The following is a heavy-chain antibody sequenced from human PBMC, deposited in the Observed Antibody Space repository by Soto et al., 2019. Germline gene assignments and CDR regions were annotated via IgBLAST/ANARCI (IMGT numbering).Heavy chain of an antibody. V-gene: IGHV1-18*01. Sequence: ASVKVSCKASGFRFSDYGFNCLRQAPGQGLEWMGWISAFNGNTETAQGLQDRVTMTTDSSTTTAHMDLTNLTTDDTAIYYCARSYYLADAFDVWGQGTKLTVSS. D-gene: IGHD3-16*01. CDR2: ISAFNGNT. CDR1: GFRFSDYG. CDR3: ARSYYLADAFDV. J-gene: IGHJ3*01.